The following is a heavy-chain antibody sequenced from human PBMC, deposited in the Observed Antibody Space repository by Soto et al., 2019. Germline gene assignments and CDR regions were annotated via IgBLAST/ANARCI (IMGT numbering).Heavy chain of an antibody. CDR2: ISSNGGST. V-gene: IGHV3-64*01. D-gene: IGHD2-15*01. Sequence: HPGGSLRLSCAASGFTFSSYAMHWVRQAPGKGLEYVSVISSNGGSTYYANSVKGRFTISRDNSKNTLYLQMGSLRAEDMAVYYCAREFCIGGRCQLFFDSWGQGTLVTVSS. J-gene: IGHJ4*02. CDR3: AREFCIGGRCQLFFDS. CDR1: GFTFSSYA.